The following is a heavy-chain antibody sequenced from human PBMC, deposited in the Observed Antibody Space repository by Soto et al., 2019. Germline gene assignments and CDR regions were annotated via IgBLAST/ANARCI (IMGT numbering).Heavy chain of an antibody. CDR2: IIPIFGIV. CDR3: ARDNCITTSCYANYYYGMDV. D-gene: IGHD2-2*01. Sequence: SVKVSCKASGGTFSSYAISWVRQAPGQGLEWMGGIIPIFGIVNYAQKFQGRVTITADESTSTAYMELSSLRSEDTAVYYCARDNCITTSCYANYYYGMDVWGQGTTVTVSS. CDR1: GGTFSSYA. V-gene: IGHV1-69*13. J-gene: IGHJ6*02.